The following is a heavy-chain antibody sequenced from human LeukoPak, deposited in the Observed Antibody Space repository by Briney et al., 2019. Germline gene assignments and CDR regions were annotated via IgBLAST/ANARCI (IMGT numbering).Heavy chain of an antibody. Sequence: GGSLRLSCAASGFNFGNNAMSWVRQAPGKGLEWVSSISSSSYIYYADSVKGRFTISRDNAKNSLYLQMNSLRIEDTALYFCVKDSAGESSDWLDSWGQGTLVTIAS. V-gene: IGHV3-21*04. D-gene: IGHD6-19*01. J-gene: IGHJ5*01. CDR1: GFNFGNNA. CDR3: VKDSAGESSDWLDS. CDR2: ISSSSYI.